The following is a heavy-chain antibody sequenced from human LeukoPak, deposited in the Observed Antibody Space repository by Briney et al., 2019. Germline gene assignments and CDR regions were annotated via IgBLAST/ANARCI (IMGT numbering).Heavy chain of an antibody. Sequence: SETLSLTCTVSGGSVRGDGYFWAWIRQAPGKGLEWIGSVFYTGGTYYNPSLKSRVTISVDTSRNQFSLHVNSVTAADTAVYFCARRIVLVAAGNDVLDSWGQGTLVTVSS. CDR3: ARRIVLVAAGNDVLDS. J-gene: IGHJ4*02. V-gene: IGHV4-39*01. CDR2: VFYTGGT. CDR1: GGSVRGDGYF. D-gene: IGHD2-15*01.